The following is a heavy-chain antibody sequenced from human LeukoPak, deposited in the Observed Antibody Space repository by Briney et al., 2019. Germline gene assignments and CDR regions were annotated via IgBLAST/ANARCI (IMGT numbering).Heavy chain of an antibody. CDR2: ISYDGGNK. Sequence: GRSLRLSCAAAGFTFSSDGMHWDRQAPGKGLEWVAVISYDGGNKCYADSVKGRFTISRDNSENTLYLQMNSLRAEDTAVYYCVKGHSQIAVGLGAFDIWGQGTMVTVSS. CDR3: VKGHSQIAVGLGAFDI. CDR1: GFTFSSDG. D-gene: IGHD6-19*01. J-gene: IGHJ3*02. V-gene: IGHV3-30*18.